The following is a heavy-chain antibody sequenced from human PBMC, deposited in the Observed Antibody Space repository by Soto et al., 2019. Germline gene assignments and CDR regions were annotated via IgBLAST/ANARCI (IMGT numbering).Heavy chain of an antibody. CDR2: ILPIFGTA. V-gene: IGHV1-69*01. CDR3: ARDRVPYYYDSSGRGAFDI. Sequence: QVQLVQSGAEVKKPGSSVKVSCKASGGTFSSYAISWVRQAPGQGLEWMGGILPIFGTANYAQKFQGRVTITADESTSTAYMELSSLRSEDTAVYYCARDRVPYYYDSSGRGAFDIWGQGTMVTVSS. J-gene: IGHJ3*02. D-gene: IGHD3-22*01. CDR1: GGTFSSYA.